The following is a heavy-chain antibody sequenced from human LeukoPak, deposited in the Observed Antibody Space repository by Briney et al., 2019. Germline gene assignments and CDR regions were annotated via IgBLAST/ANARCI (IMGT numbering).Heavy chain of an antibody. D-gene: IGHD5-18*01. CDR2: INHSGST. CDR3: AREKDTAMVRVVDY. J-gene: IGHJ4*02. V-gene: IGHV4-34*01. CDR1: GGSFSGYY. Sequence: PSETLSLTCAVYGGSFSGYYWSWIRQPPGKGLEWIGEINHSGSTNYNPPLKSRVTISVDTSKNQFSPKLSSVTAADTAVYYCAREKDTAMVRVVDYWGQGTLVTVSS.